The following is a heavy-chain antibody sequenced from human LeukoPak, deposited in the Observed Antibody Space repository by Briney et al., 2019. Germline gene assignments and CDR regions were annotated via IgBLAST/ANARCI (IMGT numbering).Heavy chain of an antibody. D-gene: IGHD1-26*01. CDR3: ARAVGARGDAFDI. J-gene: IGHJ3*02. V-gene: IGHV3-74*01. CDR2: INSDGSST. CDR1: GFTFSSYW. Sequence: GGSLRLSCAASGFTFSSYWMHWVRQAPGKGLVWVSRINSDGSSTSYADSVKGRFTISRDNAKNTLYLQMNSLRAEDTAVYYCARAVGARGDAFDIWGQGTMVTVSS.